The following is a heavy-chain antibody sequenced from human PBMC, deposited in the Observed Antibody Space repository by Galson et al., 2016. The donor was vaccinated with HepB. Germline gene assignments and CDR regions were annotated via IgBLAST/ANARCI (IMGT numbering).Heavy chain of an antibody. J-gene: IGHJ6*04. CDR3: VRGSTEPDV. D-gene: IGHD3-16*01. CDR1: GFTFSSYG. Sequence: SLRLSCAGSGFTFSSYGMTWVRQAPGKGLEDVSSISMSGSSRDYAESGKGRFTISRDNSRCTLFLQMNSLRVEDQGVYYFVRGSTEPDVWGKGTTGTVSS. CDR2: ISMSGSSR. V-gene: IGHV3-23*01.